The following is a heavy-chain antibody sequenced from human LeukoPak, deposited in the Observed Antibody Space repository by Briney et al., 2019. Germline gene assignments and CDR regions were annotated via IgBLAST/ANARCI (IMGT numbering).Heavy chain of an antibody. V-gene: IGHV1-18*01. CDR3: ARGPRRVAVTGAGDY. Sequence: ASVKVSCKASGYSFTSYGVYWMRQAPGQGLEWMGRISAYNGNTNYAQNLQGRVTLTTDTSTATAFMDLRSLTSDDTAVYYCARGPRRVAVTGAGDYWGQGTLVTVSS. CDR2: ISAYNGNT. D-gene: IGHD6-19*01. CDR1: GYSFTSYG. J-gene: IGHJ4*02.